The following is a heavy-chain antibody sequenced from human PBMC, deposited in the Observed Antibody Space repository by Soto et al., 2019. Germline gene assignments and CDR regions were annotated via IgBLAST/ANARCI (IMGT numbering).Heavy chain of an antibody. Sequence: PSETLSLTCTVSGGSISSYYWSWIRQPPGKGLEWIGYIYYSGSTNYNPSLKSRVTISVDTSKNQFSLKLSSVTAADTAVYYCARGANGYSSSWYVGWFDPWGQGTLVTVSS. D-gene: IGHD6-13*01. CDR3: ARGANGYSSSWYVGWFDP. CDR2: IYYSGST. V-gene: IGHV4-59*01. J-gene: IGHJ5*02. CDR1: GGSISSYY.